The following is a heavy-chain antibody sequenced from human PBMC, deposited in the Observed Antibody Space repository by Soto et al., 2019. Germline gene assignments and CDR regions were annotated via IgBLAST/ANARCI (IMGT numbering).Heavy chain of an antibody. CDR3: ARLGAVAGMEGTYYYYGMDV. V-gene: IGHV3-21*01. CDR1: GFTFRSHS. J-gene: IGHJ6*02. Sequence: GGSLRLSCEGSGFTFRSHSMNWVRQAPGRGPEWVASISTSSSFIYYGDSVGGRFIISRDNAKNSLDLQMDSLRVEDTAVYYCARLGAVAGMEGTYYYYGMDVWGQGTTVTVSS. D-gene: IGHD6-19*01. CDR2: ISTSSSFI.